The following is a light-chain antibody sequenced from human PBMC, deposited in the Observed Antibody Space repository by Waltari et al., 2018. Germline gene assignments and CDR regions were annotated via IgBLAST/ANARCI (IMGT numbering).Light chain of an antibody. CDR1: SSNVGSNS. V-gene: IGLV1-51*01. J-gene: IGLJ1*01. Sequence: QSVLTQPPSVSAAPGQKVTISRSGGSSNVGSNSVSWYQQLPGTAPKLLIYDVNKRPSGIPDRFSGSQSGTSATLGITGLQTGDEADYYCGTWDDSLSAEVFGTGTKVTVL. CDR2: DVN. CDR3: GTWDDSLSAEV.